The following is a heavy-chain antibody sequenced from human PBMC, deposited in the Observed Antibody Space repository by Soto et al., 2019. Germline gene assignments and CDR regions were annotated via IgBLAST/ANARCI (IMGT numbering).Heavy chain of an antibody. D-gene: IGHD3-10*01. J-gene: IGHJ4*02. Sequence: QVQLQRWGAGLLKPWETLSLTCAVYGESFSGYYWSWIRQPPGKGLEWIGEIHHSGNTNYNPSLKSLFTISGYTFKDQFPLKLSSLTAAVTDVYSCTRSKGEMRCIYYGAGSYQTFDYWGQGTLVTVCS. V-gene: IGHV4-34*01. CDR2: IHHSGNT. CDR1: GESFSGYY. CDR3: TRSKGEMRCIYYGAGSYQTFDY.